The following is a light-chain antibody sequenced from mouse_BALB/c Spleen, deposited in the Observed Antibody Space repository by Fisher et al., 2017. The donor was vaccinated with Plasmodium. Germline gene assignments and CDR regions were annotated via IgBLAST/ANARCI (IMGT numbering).Light chain of an antibody. CDR3: QHSNSWPLT. V-gene: IGKV5-45*01. CDR1: QSISNH. CDR2: YTS. Sequence: DIVITQTPVTLSVTPGDRVSLSCRASQSISNHLHWYQQRSHGSPRLLIKYTSQSISGLPSRFSGSGSGTDFTLSINSVETEDFGMYFCQHSNSWPLTFGTGTKLELK. J-gene: IGKJ5*01.